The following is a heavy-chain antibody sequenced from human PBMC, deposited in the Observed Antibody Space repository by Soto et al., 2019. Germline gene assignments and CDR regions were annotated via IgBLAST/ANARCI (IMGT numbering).Heavy chain of an antibody. CDR1: GFTFSSYA. Sequence: GGSLRLSCAASGFTFSSYAMSWVRQAPGKGPEWVSAISGSGGSTYYADSVKGRFTISRDNSKNTLYLQMNSLRAEDTAVYYCAKYDFWSGPDYYYYGMDVWGQGTTVTVSS. D-gene: IGHD3-3*01. CDR3: AKYDFWSGPDYYYYGMDV. CDR2: ISGSGGST. V-gene: IGHV3-23*01. J-gene: IGHJ6*02.